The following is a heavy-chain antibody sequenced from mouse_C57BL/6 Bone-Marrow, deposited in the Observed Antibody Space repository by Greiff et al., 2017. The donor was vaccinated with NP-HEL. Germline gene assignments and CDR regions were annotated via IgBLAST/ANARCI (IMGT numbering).Heavy chain of an antibody. D-gene: IGHD3-1*01. J-gene: IGHJ3*01. CDR3: ARHVRSSSGWFAY. CDR1: GFTFSSYT. V-gene: IGHV5-9*01. CDR2: ISGGGGNT. Sequence: EVNLVESGGGLVKPGGSLKLSCAASGFTFSSYTMSWVRQTPEKRLEWVATISGGGGNTYYPDSVKGRFTISRDNAKNTLYLQMSSLRSEDTALYYCARHVRSSSGWFAYWGQGTLVTVSA.